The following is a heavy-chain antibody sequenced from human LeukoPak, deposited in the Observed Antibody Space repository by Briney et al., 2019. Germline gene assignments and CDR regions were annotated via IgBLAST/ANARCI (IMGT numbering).Heavy chain of an antibody. CDR2: IYYSGST. D-gene: IGHD3-9*01. J-gene: IGHJ4*02. CDR3: ARGRLLYDILTGYYPYYFDY. CDR1: GGSISSSSYY. V-gene: IGHV4-39*01. Sequence: SETLSLTCTVSGGSISSSSYYWCWIRQPPGKGLEWIGSIYYSGSTYYNPSLKSRVTISVDTSKNQFSLKLSSVTAADTAVYYCARGRLLYDILTGYYPYYFDYWGQGTLVTVSS.